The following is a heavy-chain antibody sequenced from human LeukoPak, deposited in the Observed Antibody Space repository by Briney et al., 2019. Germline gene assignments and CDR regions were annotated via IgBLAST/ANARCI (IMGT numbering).Heavy chain of an antibody. J-gene: IGHJ4*02. V-gene: IGHV3-23*01. CDR1: GFTFSNYA. D-gene: IGHD6-19*01. CDR3: AKPAISSRGWYYDY. Sequence: PGGSLRLSCAASGFTFSNYAMSWVRQAPGKGLGWVSAINDSGGSTYYADSVKGRLTISRDNSKNTLYLQMNSLRAEDTAVYYCAKPAISSRGWYYDYWGQGTLVTVSS. CDR2: INDSGGST.